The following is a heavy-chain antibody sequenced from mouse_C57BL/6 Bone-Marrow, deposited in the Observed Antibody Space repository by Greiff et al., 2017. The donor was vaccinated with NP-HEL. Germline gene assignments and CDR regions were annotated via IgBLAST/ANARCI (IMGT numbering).Heavy chain of an antibody. CDR3: AREGLLPYYYDMDY. V-gene: IGHV1-69*01. D-gene: IGHD2-3*01. J-gene: IGHJ4*01. CDR1: GYTFTSYW. Sequence: QVQLQQPGAELVMPGASVKLSCKASGYTFTSYWMHWVKQRPGQGLEWIGEIDPSDSYTNYNQKFKGKSTLTVDKSSSTAYMQLSSLTSEDSAVYYCAREGLLPYYYDMDYWGQGTSVTVSS. CDR2: IDPSDSYT.